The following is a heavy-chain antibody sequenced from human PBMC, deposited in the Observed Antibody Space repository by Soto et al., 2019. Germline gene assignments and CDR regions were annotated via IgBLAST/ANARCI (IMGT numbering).Heavy chain of an antibody. CDR3: TGGYCTGGTCYSGYFQH. J-gene: IGHJ1*01. CDR1: GFTFSGST. D-gene: IGHD2-15*01. CDR2: IRSKANDYAT. V-gene: IGHV3-73*02. Sequence: DVQLVQSGGGLVQPGGSLKLSCAASGFTFSGSTVHWVRQASGEGPQWVGRIRSKANDYATTYIASVKGRFTISRDDSRNTAYLQMSDLKTEDTAVYYCTGGYCTGGTCYSGYFQHWGQGALVTVFS.